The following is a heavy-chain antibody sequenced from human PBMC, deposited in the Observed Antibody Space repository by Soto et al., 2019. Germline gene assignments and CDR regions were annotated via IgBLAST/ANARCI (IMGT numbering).Heavy chain of an antibody. CDR3: ARSTMVRGLYWFDP. J-gene: IGHJ5*02. Sequence: ASVKVSCKASGYTFTSCGISWVRQAPGQGLEWMGWISAYNGNTNYAQKLQGRVTMTTDTSTSTAYMELRSLRSDDTAVYYCARSTMVRGLYWFDPWGQGTLVTVSS. CDR2: ISAYNGNT. D-gene: IGHD3-10*01. V-gene: IGHV1-18*01. CDR1: GYTFTSCG.